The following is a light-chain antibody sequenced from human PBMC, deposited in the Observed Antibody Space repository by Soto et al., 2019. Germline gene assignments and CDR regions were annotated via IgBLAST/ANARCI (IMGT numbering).Light chain of an antibody. J-gene: IGLJ3*02. CDR2: GNS. Sequence: QSVLTQPPSVSGAPGQRVTISCTGSSSYIGAGYDVHWYQQLPGTAPKLLIYGNSNRPSGVPDRFSGSKSGTSASLAITGLQAEDEADYYCQSYDSSLSWVFGGGTKLTVL. V-gene: IGLV1-40*01. CDR3: QSYDSSLSWV. CDR1: SSYIGAGYD.